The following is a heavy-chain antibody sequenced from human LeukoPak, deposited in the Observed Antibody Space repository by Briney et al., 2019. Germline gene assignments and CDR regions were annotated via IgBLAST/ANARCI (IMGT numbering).Heavy chain of an antibody. CDR2: ISPNSGGT. CDR3: ASQHWGSGNNWYFDL. CDR1: GYTFIAYY. D-gene: IGHD7-27*01. V-gene: IGHV1-2*02. Sequence: ASVKVSCKASGYTFIAYYIHWVRQAPGQGLEWMGWISPNSGGTDYAQKFQGRVTMTRDTAISTAYMELSGLRSDDTAVYYCASQHWGSGNNWYFDLWGRGTLVTVSS. J-gene: IGHJ2*01.